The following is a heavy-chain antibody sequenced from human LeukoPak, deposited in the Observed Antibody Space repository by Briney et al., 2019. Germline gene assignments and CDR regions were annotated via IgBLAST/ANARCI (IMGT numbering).Heavy chain of an antibody. CDR3: ATGPLMWELASFDY. D-gene: IGHD1-26*01. CDR2: FDLEDGET. V-gene: IGHV1-24*01. Sequence: GASVKVSCKVSGYTLTELSMHWVRQAPGKGLEWMGGFDLEDGETIYAQKFQGRVTMTEDTSTDTAYMELSSLRSEDTAVYYCATGPLMWELASFDYWGQGTVVTVSS. J-gene: IGHJ4*02. CDR1: GYTLTELS.